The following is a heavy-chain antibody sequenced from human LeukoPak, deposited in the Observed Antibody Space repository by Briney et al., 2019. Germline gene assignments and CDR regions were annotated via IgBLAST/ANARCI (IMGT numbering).Heavy chain of an antibody. Sequence: ASETLSLTCTVSGGSISGDNYHWGWVRQPPGKGLEWIGSFYSGGTTYYNPSLKSRVTISVDTSKSQFSLKMSSVTAADTAVYYCARRDGYVWGSLYFDSWGQGTLVTVSS. CDR2: FYSGGTT. CDR3: ARRDGYVWGSLYFDS. J-gene: IGHJ4*02. CDR1: GGSISGDNYH. V-gene: IGHV4-39*01. D-gene: IGHD3-16*01.